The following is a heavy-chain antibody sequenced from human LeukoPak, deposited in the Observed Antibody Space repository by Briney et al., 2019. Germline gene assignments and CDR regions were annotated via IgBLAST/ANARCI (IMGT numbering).Heavy chain of an antibody. CDR2: ISSNGGST. CDR3: VRGTYYYDSSGSRSWYFDL. J-gene: IGHJ2*01. CDR1: GFTFSTYD. V-gene: IGHV3-64*01. D-gene: IGHD3-22*01. Sequence: PGGSLRLSCAASGFTFSTYDVYWVRQAPGKGLEFVSGISSNGGSTYYANSVKGRFTISRDNSKNTLYLQVGSLRAEDTAVYFCVRGTYYYDSSGSRSWYFDLWGRGTLVTVSS.